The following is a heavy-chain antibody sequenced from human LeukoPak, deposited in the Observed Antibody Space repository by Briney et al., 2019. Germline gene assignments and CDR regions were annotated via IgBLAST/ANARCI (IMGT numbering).Heavy chain of an antibody. CDR2: ISAYDGNT. CDR3: ARGMGFWSGYYGY. Sequence: ASVKVSCKASGYTFTSYGISWVRQAPGQGLEWMGWISAYDGNTNYAQKFQGRVTLTRNNPSSTVYMELNSLKFEDTAVYYCARGMGFWSGYYGYWGQGTPVTVSS. V-gene: IGHV1-18*01. D-gene: IGHD3-3*01. J-gene: IGHJ4*02. CDR1: GYTFTSYG.